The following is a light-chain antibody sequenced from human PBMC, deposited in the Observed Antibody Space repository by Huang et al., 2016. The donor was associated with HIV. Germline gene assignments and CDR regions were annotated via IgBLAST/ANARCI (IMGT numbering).Light chain of an antibody. CDR2: SAS. CDR1: QSISTY. J-gene: IGKJ5*01. V-gene: IGKV1-39*01. CDR3: QQSYSALSS. Sequence: IQMTQSPTSLSASVGDRVSITCRASQSISTYLNWYQQKPGKAPKLLISSASSLHSGVPSRFRGSCSGTDFTLTIKGLQLDDFATYYCQQSYSALSSFGPGTRL.